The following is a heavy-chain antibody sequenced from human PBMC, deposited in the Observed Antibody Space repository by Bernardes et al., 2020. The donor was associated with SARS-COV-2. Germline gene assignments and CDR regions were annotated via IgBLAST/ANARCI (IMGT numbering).Heavy chain of an antibody. CDR3: VKDLWPSNYFDSKGDY. D-gene: IGHD3-22*01. J-gene: IGHJ4*02. V-gene: IGHV3-64D*06. CDR1: GFTLSRYA. Sequence: RLLTLSCSVSGFTLSRYAMHWVRHAPGKGLEYVSAISSNGGSTYYADSVKGRFTISRDNSKNTLYLQMSSLRAEDTAVYYCVKDLWPSNYFDSKGDYWGQGTLVTVSS. CDR2: ISSNGGST.